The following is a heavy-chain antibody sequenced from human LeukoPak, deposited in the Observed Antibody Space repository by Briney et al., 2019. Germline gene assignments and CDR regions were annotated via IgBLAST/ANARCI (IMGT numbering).Heavy chain of an antibody. Sequence: NPSETLSLTCIVSVGSISSSSDYWGPIRQPPGKGLERYGSIYYRGSTYYNPSLKSRVTISVDTSKNEFSLKLSSVTAADTAIYYCARPMVRGAYRFDPWGQGTLVTVSS. J-gene: IGHJ5*02. CDR2: IYYRGST. CDR1: VGSISSSSDY. CDR3: ARPMVRGAYRFDP. D-gene: IGHD3-10*01. V-gene: IGHV4-39*01.